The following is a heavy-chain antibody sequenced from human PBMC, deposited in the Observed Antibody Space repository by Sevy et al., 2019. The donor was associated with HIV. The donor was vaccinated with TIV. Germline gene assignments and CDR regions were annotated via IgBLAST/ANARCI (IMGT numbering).Heavy chain of an antibody. CDR3: ASGYNKNYYYGMDV. D-gene: IGHD1-1*01. V-gene: IGHV1-18*01. J-gene: IGHJ6*02. CDR1: GYTFTSYG. Sequence: ASVKVSCKASGYTFTSYGISWVQQAPGQGLEWMGWISAYNGNTNYAQKLQGRVTMTTDTSTSTAYMELRSLRSDDTAVYYCASGYNKNYYYGMDVWGQGTTVTVSS. CDR2: ISAYNGNT.